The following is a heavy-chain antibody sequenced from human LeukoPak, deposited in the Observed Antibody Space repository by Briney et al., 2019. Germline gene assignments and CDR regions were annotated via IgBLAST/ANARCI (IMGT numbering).Heavy chain of an antibody. Sequence: SETLSLTCAVYGGSFSGYYWSRIRQPPGKGLEWIGEINHSGSTNYNPSLKSRVTISVDTSKNRFSLKLSSVTAADTAVYYCARAWFGEEVWFDPWGQGTLVTVSS. CDR2: INHSGST. CDR1: GGSFSGYY. J-gene: IGHJ5*02. V-gene: IGHV4-34*01. CDR3: ARAWFGEEVWFDP. D-gene: IGHD3-10*01.